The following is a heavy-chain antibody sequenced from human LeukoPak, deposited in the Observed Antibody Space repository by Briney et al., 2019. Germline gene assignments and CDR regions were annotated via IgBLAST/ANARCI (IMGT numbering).Heavy chain of an antibody. Sequence: GGSLRLSCAASGFTFSSYGMHWVRQAPGKGLEWVAVISYDGSNKYYGDSVKGRFTISRDNSKNTLYLQMNSLRAEDTAAYYCARHLNYYFDYWGQGTLVTVSS. CDR1: GFTFSSYG. CDR3: ARHLNYYFDY. CDR2: ISYDGSNK. J-gene: IGHJ4*02. D-gene: IGHD3-10*01. V-gene: IGHV3-30*03.